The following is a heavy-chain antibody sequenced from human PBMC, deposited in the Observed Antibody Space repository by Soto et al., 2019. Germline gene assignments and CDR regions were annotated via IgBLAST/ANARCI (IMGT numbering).Heavy chain of an antibody. J-gene: IGHJ6*02. V-gene: IGHV3-21*01. CDR3: ARFSIFGVVTPGMDV. CDR2: ISSSSSYI. Sequence: EVQLVESGGGLVKPGGSLRLSCAASGFTFSSYSMNWVRQAPGKGLEWVSSISSSSSYIYYADSVKGRFTISRDNAKNSLYLQMNSLRAEDTAVYYCARFSIFGVVTPGMDVWGQGTTVTVSS. D-gene: IGHD3-3*01. CDR1: GFTFSSYS.